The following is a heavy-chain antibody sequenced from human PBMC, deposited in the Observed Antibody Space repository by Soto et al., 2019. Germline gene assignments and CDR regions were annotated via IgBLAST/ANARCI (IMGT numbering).Heavy chain of an antibody. D-gene: IGHD6-13*01. V-gene: IGHV4-34*01. Sequence: PSETLSLTCAVYGGSFSGYYWSWIRQPPGKGLEWIGEINHSGSTNYNPSLKSRVTISVDTSKKQFSLKLSPVTAADTAVYYCARGRGSWYLYKTVYWYLDLWGRDTMVTVS. CDR1: GGSFSGYY. CDR2: INHSGST. J-gene: IGHJ2*01. CDR3: ARGRGSWYLYKTVYWYLDL.